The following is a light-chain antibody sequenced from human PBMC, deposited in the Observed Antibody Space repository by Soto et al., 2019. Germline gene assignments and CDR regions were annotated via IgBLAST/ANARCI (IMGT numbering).Light chain of an antibody. CDR1: PSISNR. J-gene: IGKJ1*01. Sequence: IQMTQSPSTVSGSXGDRVTIGCRSRPSISNRLAGYHQTPGXTPNLXISDASNLGSGVTSRFSGSGYGTEFNLTISSLQPDDLATYDCQQYDTYSTFGQGTKVDIK. CDR2: DAS. V-gene: IGKV1-5*01. CDR3: QQYDTYST.